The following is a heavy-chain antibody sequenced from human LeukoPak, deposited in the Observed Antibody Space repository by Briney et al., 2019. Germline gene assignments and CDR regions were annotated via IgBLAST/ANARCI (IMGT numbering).Heavy chain of an antibody. Sequence: SETLSLTCAVYGGSFSGYYWSWIRQPPGKGLEWIGEINHSGSTKYNPSLKSPVIISVDTSKNQLSLKLTSVTAADTAVYYCARLPRGFFGEFLNFALWGQGTPVTVSS. J-gene: IGHJ4*02. D-gene: IGHD3-10*01. V-gene: IGHV4-34*01. CDR1: GGSFSGYY. CDR2: INHSGST. CDR3: ARLPRGFFGEFLNFAL.